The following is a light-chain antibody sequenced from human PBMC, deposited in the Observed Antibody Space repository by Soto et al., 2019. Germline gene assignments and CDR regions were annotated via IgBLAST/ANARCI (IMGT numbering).Light chain of an antibody. CDR1: HRVSSY. Sequence: EIVMTQYPATLSVSPGERATLSCRASHRVSSYLAWYQQKPGQAPRLLIYGASTRATGIPARFSGSGSGTEFTLTISSLPSEDFAVYYCQQYNNWPLTFGAGTKVDIK. J-gene: IGKJ4*01. CDR3: QQYNNWPLT. CDR2: GAS. V-gene: IGKV3-15*01.